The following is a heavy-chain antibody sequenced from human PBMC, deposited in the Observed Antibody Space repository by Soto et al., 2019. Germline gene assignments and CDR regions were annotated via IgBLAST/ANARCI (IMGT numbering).Heavy chain of an antibody. Sequence: SETLSLTCAVYGGSFSGYYWSWIRQPPGKGLEWIGEINHSGSTNYNPSLKRRVTISVETSKNQFSLKLSSVTAADTAVYYCARVRIAARPFDYWGQGTLVTVSS. J-gene: IGHJ4*02. CDR1: GGSFSGYY. CDR2: INHSGST. D-gene: IGHD6-6*01. CDR3: ARVRIAARPFDY. V-gene: IGHV4-34*01.